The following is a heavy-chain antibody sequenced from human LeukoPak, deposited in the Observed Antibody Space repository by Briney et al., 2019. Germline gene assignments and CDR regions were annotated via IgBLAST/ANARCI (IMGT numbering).Heavy chain of an antibody. J-gene: IGHJ4*02. CDR1: GFTFSSYA. V-gene: IGHV3-30*04. D-gene: IGHD3-9*01. CDR2: ISYGGSNK. Sequence: GGSLRLSCAASGFTFSSYAMHWVRQAPGKGLEWVAVISYGGSNKYYAGSVKGRFTISRDNSKNTLYLQMNSLRAEDTAVYYCAKDIHYDIGGGNLDYWGQGTLVTVSS. CDR3: AKDIHYDIGGGNLDY.